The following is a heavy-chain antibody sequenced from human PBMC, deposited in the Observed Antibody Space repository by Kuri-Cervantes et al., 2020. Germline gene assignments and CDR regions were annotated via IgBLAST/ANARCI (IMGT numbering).Heavy chain of an antibody. CDR2: IYYSGST. V-gene: IGHV4-59*13. D-gene: IGHD5-24*01. Sequence: SETLSLTCTVSGGSISSYYWSWIRQPPGKGLEWIGYIYYSGSTNYNPSLKSRVTISVDTSKNQFSLKLSSVTAADTAVYYCARDGDGPFDYWGRGTLVTVSS. CDR1: GGSISSYY. J-gene: IGHJ4*02. CDR3: ARDGDGPFDY.